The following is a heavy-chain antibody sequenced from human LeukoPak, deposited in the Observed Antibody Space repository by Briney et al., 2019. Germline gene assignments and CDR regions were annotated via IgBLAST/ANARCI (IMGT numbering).Heavy chain of an antibody. V-gene: IGHV3-23*01. Sequence: PGGSLRLSCAVSGFTFSSYVMSWVREAAGKGLVWVSAIIGSGERTYYADTVTGRLPIARDNSKNTVYLQMNSLRAEDTAVYYCAKRGPAGAGKSPDYFDYWGQGTLVTVSS. CDR2: IIGSGERT. J-gene: IGHJ4*02. D-gene: IGHD6-19*01. CDR1: GFTFSSYV. CDR3: AKRGPAGAGKSPDYFDY.